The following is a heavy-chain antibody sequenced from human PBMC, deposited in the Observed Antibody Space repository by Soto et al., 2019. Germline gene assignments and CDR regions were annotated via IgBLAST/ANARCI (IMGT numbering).Heavy chain of an antibody. J-gene: IGHJ4*02. CDR1: GIEFSNYA. Sequence: GGSLRLSCVASGIEFSNYAMSWVRQAPGKGLEWVSISSASGRSRYHADSVKGRFTISRDNSKNTLYLHMTNLRAEDMAVYYCEKEGNWLDVYFDVWGQGTPVTVSS. CDR3: EKEGNWLDVYFDV. D-gene: IGHD6-19*01. CDR2: SSASGRSR. V-gene: IGHV3-23*01.